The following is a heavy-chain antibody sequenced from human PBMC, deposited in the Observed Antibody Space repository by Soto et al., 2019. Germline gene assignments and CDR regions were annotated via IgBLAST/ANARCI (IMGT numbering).Heavy chain of an antibody. D-gene: IGHD6-19*01. CDR1: GFTFSSYW. J-gene: IGHJ3*02. CDR2: INSDGSST. CDR3: VVSGWHGAFDI. V-gene: IGHV3-74*01. Sequence: GGSLRLSCAASGFTFSSYWMHWGRQAPGKGLVWVSRINSDGSSTNYADSVKGRFTISRDNAKNTLYLQMNSLRAEDTAVYYCVVSGWHGAFDIWGQGTIVTVSS.